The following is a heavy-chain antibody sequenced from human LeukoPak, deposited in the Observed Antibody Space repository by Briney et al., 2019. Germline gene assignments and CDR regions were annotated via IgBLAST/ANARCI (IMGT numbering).Heavy chain of an antibody. D-gene: IGHD2-2*01. V-gene: IGHV4-59*01. CDR3: ARDRPYCSSTSCLNDAFDI. J-gene: IGHJ3*02. CDR1: GGSISSYY. Sequence: SETLSLTCTVSGGSISSYYWSWIRQPPGKGLEWIGYIYYSGSTNYNPSLKSRVTISVDTSKNQFSLKLSSVTAAAPAVYSCARDRPYCSSTSCLNDAFDIWGQGTMVTVSS. CDR2: IYYSGST.